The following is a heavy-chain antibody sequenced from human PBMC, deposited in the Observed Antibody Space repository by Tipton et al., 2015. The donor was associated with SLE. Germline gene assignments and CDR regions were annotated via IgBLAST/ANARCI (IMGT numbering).Heavy chain of an antibody. CDR1: GGSISSSSYY. V-gene: IGHV4-39*07. CDR2: IYYSGNT. CDR3: ARTPRYYDMLTSYYMPPDY. D-gene: IGHD3-9*01. Sequence: TLSLTCTVSGGSISSSSYYWGWIRQPPGKGLEWIGSIYYSGNTYYNPSLKSRVTISVDTSKNQFSLKLSSVTAADTAVYYCARTPRYYDMLTSYYMPPDYWGQGTRVTVSS. J-gene: IGHJ4*02.